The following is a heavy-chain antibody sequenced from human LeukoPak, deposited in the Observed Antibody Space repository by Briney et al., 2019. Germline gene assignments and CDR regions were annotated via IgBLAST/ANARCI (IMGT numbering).Heavy chain of an antibody. CDR2: IKPDGTTK. D-gene: IGHD6-13*01. V-gene: IGHV3-7*03. CDR3: ARSIPYGTTWYGRSDY. CDR1: GFTFSSYA. Sequence: HAGGSLRLSCAASGFTFSSYAMSWVRQAPGKGLEWVANIKPDGTTKFYVDSVKGRFTISRDNALNSLYLQMNSLRAEDTAIYYCARSIPYGTTWYGRSDYWGQGTLVTVSS. J-gene: IGHJ4*02.